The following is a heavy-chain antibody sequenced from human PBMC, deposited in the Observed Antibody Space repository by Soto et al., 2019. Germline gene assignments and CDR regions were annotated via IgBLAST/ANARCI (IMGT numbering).Heavy chain of an antibody. CDR2: INTGGSGT. D-gene: IGHD6-19*01. CDR1: GFTFSSDW. CDR3: TRDPRYSSGWYYFDY. Sequence: SLRLSCAASGFTFSSDWMHWVRQAPGKGLVWVSRINTGGSGTTYADSVKGRFTISRDNAKNSLYLQMDSLRAEYTAVYYCTRDPRYSSGWYYFDYRGQGTLVTVSS. J-gene: IGHJ4*02. V-gene: IGHV3-74*01.